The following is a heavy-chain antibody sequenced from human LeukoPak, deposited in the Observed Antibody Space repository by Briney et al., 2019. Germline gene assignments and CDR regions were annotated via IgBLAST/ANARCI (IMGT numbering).Heavy chain of an antibody. D-gene: IGHD2-15*01. CDR3: AKVPRYCSGGSCFDY. J-gene: IGHJ4*02. CDR2: ISYDGSNK. CDR1: GFTFSSYG. Sequence: GGSLRLSCAASGFTFSSYGMHWVRQAPGKGLEGVAVISYDGSNKYYADPVKGRFTISRDNSKNTLYLQMNSLRAEDTAVYYCAKVPRYCSGGSCFDYWGQGTLVTVSS. V-gene: IGHV3-30*18.